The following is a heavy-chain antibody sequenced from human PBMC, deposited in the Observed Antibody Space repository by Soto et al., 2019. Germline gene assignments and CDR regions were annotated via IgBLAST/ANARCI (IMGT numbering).Heavy chain of an antibody. J-gene: IGHJ3*02. D-gene: IGHD3-22*01. Sequence: QVQLVESGGGVVQPGRSLRLSCAASGFTFSSYGMHWVRQAPGKGLEWVAVISYDGSNKYYADSVKGRFTISRDNSKNTLYLQMNSLRAEDTAVYYCAKDSGEGYYDSSGYYINDAFDIWGKGTMVTVSS. CDR3: AKDSGEGYYDSSGYYINDAFDI. CDR1: GFTFSSYG. CDR2: ISYDGSNK. V-gene: IGHV3-30*18.